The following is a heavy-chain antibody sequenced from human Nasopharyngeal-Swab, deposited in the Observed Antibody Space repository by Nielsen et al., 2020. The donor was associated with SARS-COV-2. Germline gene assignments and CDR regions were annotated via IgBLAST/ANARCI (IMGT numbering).Heavy chain of an antibody. J-gene: IGHJ4*02. Sequence: VRQAPGKGLEWVSAISGSGGSTYYADSVKGRFTISRDNSKNTLYLQMNSLGAEDTAVYYCARGEVYYYDSSGYLNYFDYWGQGTLVTVSS. V-gene: IGHV3-23*01. CDR3: ARGEVYYYDSSGYLNYFDY. CDR2: ISGSGGST. D-gene: IGHD3-22*01.